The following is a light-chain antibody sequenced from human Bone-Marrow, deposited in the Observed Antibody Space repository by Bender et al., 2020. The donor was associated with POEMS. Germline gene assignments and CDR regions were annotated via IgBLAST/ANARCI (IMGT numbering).Light chain of an antibody. CDR3: QSYDDRLSAWV. J-gene: IGLJ3*02. Sequence: QPVLSQPPSVSGAPGQRVTISCTGSSSNFGAGFDVQWYQQLPGTAPKLLIFGNSHRASGVPGRFSGSKSGTSASLAITGLQADDESDYICQSYDDRLSAWVFGGGTRLTVL. V-gene: IGLV1-40*01. CDR1: SSNFGAGFD. CDR2: GNS.